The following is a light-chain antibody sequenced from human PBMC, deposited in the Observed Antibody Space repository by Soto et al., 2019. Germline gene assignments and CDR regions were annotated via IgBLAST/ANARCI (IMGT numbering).Light chain of an antibody. CDR2: VSS. Sequence: DIQMTQSPTSLSLSVGDRVIITCRASQSISNFLHWYQQKPGRAPKLLIYVSSSLQSGVTSRFSGSGSGTDFTITISSLQPEDFATYYCQQSYSTPYTFGQGTKLEIK. CDR3: QQSYSTPYT. J-gene: IGKJ2*01. CDR1: QSISNF. V-gene: IGKV1-39*01.